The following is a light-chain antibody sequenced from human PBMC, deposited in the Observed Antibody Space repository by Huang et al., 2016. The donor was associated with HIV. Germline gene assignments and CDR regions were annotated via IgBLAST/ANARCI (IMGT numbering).Light chain of an antibody. CDR2: NAS. J-gene: IGKJ3*01. V-gene: IGKV3-11*01. CDR3: QQRFT. CDR1: QSISTY. Sequence: EIVLTQSPATLTFSPGERATLSCRPSQSISTYLAWYQQKPGQSPRLLIYNASSRATGIRARFSGSGSGTDFTLTITRLDPEDFAVYYCQQRFTFGPGTKVDVK.